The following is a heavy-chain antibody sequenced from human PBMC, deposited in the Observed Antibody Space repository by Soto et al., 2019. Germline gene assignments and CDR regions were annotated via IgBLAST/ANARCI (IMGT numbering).Heavy chain of an antibody. D-gene: IGHD3-16*02. CDR2: IYHTGET. CDR3: ASKGYRI. CDR1: GGYISGSDYY. V-gene: IGHV4-39*01. J-gene: IGHJ1*01. Sequence: SETLSLTCIVSGGYISGSDYYWVWIRQSPGKGLEWIGSIYHTGETYYKSSLRSRLTISVDTSKNQFYLHLRSLTAADTAVYYCASKGYRIWGQGTQVTVSS.